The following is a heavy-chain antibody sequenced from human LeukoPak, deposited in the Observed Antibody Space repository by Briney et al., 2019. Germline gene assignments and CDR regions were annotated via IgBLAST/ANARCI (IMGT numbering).Heavy chain of an antibody. V-gene: IGHV3-33*08. D-gene: IGHD4-17*01. J-gene: IGHJ5*02. Sequence: GGSLRLSCAASGFTFSSYGMHWVRQAPGKGLEWVAVIWYDGSNKYYADSVKGRFTISRDNSKNTLYLQMNSLRAEDTAVYYCARDDYGESSNWFDPWGQGTLVTVSS. CDR3: ARDDYGESSNWFDP. CDR1: GFTFSSYG. CDR2: IWYDGSNK.